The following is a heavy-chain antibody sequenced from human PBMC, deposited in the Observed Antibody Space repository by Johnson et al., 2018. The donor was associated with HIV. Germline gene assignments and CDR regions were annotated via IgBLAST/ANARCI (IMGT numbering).Heavy chain of an antibody. CDR2: IWYDGSNK. CDR3: AKTRIVGANEDAFDI. J-gene: IGHJ3*02. D-gene: IGHD1-26*01. V-gene: IGHV3-33*06. Sequence: VQLVESGGGLVQPGGSLRLSCAASGFTFSSYGMHWVRQAPGKGLEWVAVIWYDGSNKYYADSVKGRFTISRDNSKNTLYLQMNSLRAEDTAVYYCAKTRIVGANEDAFDIWGQGTMVTVSS. CDR1: GFTFSSYG.